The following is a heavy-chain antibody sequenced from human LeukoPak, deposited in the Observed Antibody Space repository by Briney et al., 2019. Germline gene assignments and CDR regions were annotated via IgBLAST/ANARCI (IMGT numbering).Heavy chain of an antibody. CDR1: GFTFDDYA. CDR2: ISWNSGSI. J-gene: IGHJ4*02. V-gene: IGHV3-9*01. D-gene: IGHD3-10*01. CDR3: AKDKGYGSGSYQQYYFDY. Sequence: GRSLRLSCAASGFTFDDYAMHWVRQAPGKGLEWVSGISWNSGSIGYADSVKGRFTISRDNAKNSLYLQMNSLRAEDTALYYCAKDKGYGSGSYQQYYFDYWGQGTLVTVSS.